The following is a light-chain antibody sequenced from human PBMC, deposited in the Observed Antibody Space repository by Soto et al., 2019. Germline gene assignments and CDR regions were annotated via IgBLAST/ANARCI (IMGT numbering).Light chain of an antibody. Sequence: QSVLTQPASVSGSPGQSITISCTGTSSDIGGYKYVSWYQQHPGKAPKLMIYEVSNRPSGVSNRFSGPKSGNTASLTISGLQAEDETDFYCSSYTSNSTLVFGTGTKVTVL. CDR2: EVS. CDR1: SSDIGGYKY. CDR3: SSYTSNSTLV. J-gene: IGLJ1*01. V-gene: IGLV2-14*01.